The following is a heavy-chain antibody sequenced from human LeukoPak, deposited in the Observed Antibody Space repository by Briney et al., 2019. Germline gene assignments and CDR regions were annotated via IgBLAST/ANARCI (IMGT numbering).Heavy chain of an antibody. CDR1: GGFFRGFY. V-gene: IGHV4-34*01. CDR3: AREDPTQLVSL. CDR2: INHSGST. D-gene: IGHD6-13*01. J-gene: IGHJ4*02. Sequence: PSGTLSLTCAVHGGFFRGFYWSWIRQPPGKGLGWIGEINHSGSTNHNPSIKSRVTISVDTSKNQFALKLSSVTAADTAVYYCAREDPTQLVSLWGQGTLVTVSS.